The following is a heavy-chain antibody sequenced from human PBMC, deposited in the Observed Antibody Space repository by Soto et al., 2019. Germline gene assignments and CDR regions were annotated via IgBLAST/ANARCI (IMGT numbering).Heavy chain of an antibody. Sequence: AGGSLRLSCVASGFTLNGYAMNWVRQAPGKGLEWVSYISSSSGKIDYADSVKGRFTISRDNAKNSLFLQMNSLRDEDTAVYYCARDPSYGSSWYYYFDYSGQGTPVTVSS. V-gene: IGHV3-48*02. CDR2: ISSSSGKI. CDR3: ARDPSYGSSWYYYFDY. D-gene: IGHD6-13*01. J-gene: IGHJ4*02. CDR1: GFTLNGYA.